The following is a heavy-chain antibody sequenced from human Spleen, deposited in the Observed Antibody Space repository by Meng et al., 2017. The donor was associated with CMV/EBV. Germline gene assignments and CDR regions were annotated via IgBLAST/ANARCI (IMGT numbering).Heavy chain of an antibody. V-gene: IGHV4-31*03. CDR3: ARVAVSKESLDY. CDR2: VYFSGSA. Sequence: TVSGGSISTGGYYWSWVRQLPGKGLEWIGYVYFSGSAYYNPSLKSRVTISVDTSQNRFSLSLSSVTAADTAVYHCARVAVSKESLDYWGQGTLVTAPQ. J-gene: IGHJ4*02. CDR1: GGSISTGGYY. D-gene: IGHD4-11*01.